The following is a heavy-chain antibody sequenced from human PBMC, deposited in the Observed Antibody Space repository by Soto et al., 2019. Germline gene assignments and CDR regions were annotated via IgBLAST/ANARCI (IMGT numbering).Heavy chain of an antibody. Sequence: GGSLRLSCAASGFIFSSYSMHWVRQAPGKGLVWVSHINGDGITTTYADSVKGRFTISRDNAKNTLHLQMNSLRAEDTAVYYCATRGVALGDYWGQGTLVTVSS. V-gene: IGHV3-74*01. D-gene: IGHD7-27*01. CDR3: ATRGVALGDY. J-gene: IGHJ4*02. CDR1: GFIFSSYS. CDR2: INGDGITT.